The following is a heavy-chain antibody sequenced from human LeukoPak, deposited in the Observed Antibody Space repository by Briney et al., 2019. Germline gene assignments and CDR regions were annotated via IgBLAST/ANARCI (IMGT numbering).Heavy chain of an antibody. V-gene: IGHV4-59*01. CDR2: IYYSGSI. CDR3: AREVPHALGYCSSTSCQNYYYYYYMDV. Sequence: KPSETLSLTCTVSGGSISSYYWSWIRQPPGKGLEWIGYIYYSGSINYNPSLKSRVTISVDTSKNQFSLKLSSVTAADTAVYYCAREVPHALGYCSSTSCQNYYYYYYMDVWGKGTTVTVSS. CDR1: GGSISSYY. J-gene: IGHJ6*03. D-gene: IGHD2-2*01.